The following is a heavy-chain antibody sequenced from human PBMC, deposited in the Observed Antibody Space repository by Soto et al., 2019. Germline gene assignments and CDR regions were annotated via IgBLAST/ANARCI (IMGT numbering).Heavy chain of an antibody. J-gene: IGHJ4*02. CDR3: ARGVEGYGGPELDY. V-gene: IGHV3-74*01. CDR2: VSLDGSTT. Sequence: EVQLVESGGGLVQPGGSLRLSCAASGFTFSRHWMHWVRLAPGKGPVWVSRVSLDGSTTTYADSVKGRFTISRDNAKNTLDLQMNSLGVEDTAVYFCARGVEGYGGPELDYWGQGTLVSVSS. D-gene: IGHD5-18*01. CDR1: GFTFSRHW.